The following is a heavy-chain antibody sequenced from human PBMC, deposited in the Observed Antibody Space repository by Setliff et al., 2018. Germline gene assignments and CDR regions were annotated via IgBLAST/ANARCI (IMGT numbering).Heavy chain of an antibody. D-gene: IGHD1-26*01. Sequence: GRSLRLSCAASGFTFSSYSMNWVRQAPGKGLEWVSSISSSSSTIYYADSVKGRFTISRDNAKNSLYRQMNSLIAEDTAVYYCARAQVGATYYPYYYYYYMDVWGKGTTVTVSS. V-gene: IGHV3-48*01. CDR2: ISSSSSTI. CDR1: GFTFSSYS. J-gene: IGHJ6*03. CDR3: ARAQVGATYYPYYYYYYMDV.